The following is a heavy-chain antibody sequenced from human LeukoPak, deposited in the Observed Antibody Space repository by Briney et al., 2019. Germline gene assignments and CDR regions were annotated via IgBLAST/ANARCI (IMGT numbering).Heavy chain of an antibody. CDR3: ARLSPVTMIVVSYWYFDL. CDR1: GFTFSAYW. CDR2: IRPDGSEK. D-gene: IGHD3-22*01. J-gene: IGHJ2*01. V-gene: IGHV3-7*01. Sequence: PGGSLRLSCAASGFTFSAYWMTWVRQAPGKGLEWVANIRPDGSEKSYVDSVKGRFTISRDNAKSSLYLQMSSLRAEDTALYYCARLSPVTMIVVSYWYFDLWGRGTLVTVSS.